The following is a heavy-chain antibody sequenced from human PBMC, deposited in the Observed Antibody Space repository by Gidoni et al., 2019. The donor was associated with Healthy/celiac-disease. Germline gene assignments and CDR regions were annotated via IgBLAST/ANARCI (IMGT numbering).Heavy chain of an antibody. CDR2: ISWDGGST. J-gene: IGHJ4*02. D-gene: IGHD2-15*01. CDR3: AKDGLVVVAATKEINYFDY. Sequence: EVQLVESGGVVVQPGGSLRLSCAASGFTFDDYNMPWVRQAPGKGLGWVSRISWDGGSTYYADSVKGRFTISRDNSKNSLYLQMNSLRTEDTALYYCAKDGLVVVAATKEINYFDYWGQGTLVTVSS. V-gene: IGHV3-43*01. CDR1: GFTFDDYN.